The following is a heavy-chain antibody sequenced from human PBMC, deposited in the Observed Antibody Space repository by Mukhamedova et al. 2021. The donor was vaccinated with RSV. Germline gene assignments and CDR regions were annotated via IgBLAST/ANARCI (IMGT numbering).Heavy chain of an antibody. D-gene: IGHD3-10*01. Sequence: EWIGYFSNSGSTKYTPSLKSRVRISVDTTQNQFSLSPNSVTAADTAVYYCARGHYGSGSLDYWGQGALVTVSS. CDR3: ARGHYGSGSLDY. J-gene: IGHJ4*02. V-gene: IGHV4-59*09. CDR2: FSNSGST.